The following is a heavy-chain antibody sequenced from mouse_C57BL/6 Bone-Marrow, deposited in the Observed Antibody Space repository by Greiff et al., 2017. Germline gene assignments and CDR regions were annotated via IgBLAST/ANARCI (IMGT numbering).Heavy chain of an antibody. D-gene: IGHD1-1*01. CDR1: GFSFNTYA. J-gene: IGHJ4*01. CDR3: VRHDNYYGSSYAMDY. Sequence: EVKLMESGGGLVQPKGSLTLSCAASGFSFNTYAMNWVRQAPGKGLEWVARIRSKSNNYATYYADSVKDRFTISSDDSESMLYLQMNNLKTEDTAMYYCVRHDNYYGSSYAMDYWGQGTSVTVSS. V-gene: IGHV10-1*01. CDR2: IRSKSNNYAT.